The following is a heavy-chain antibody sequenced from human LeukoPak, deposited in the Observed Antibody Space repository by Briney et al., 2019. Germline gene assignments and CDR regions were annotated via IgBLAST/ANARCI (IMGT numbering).Heavy chain of an antibody. V-gene: IGHV3-23*01. CDR1: GFTFSSYA. Sequence: GGSLRLSCAASGFTFSSYAMSWVRQAPGKGLEWVSAISGSGGSTYYADSVKGRFTISRDNSKNTLYLQMNSLRAEDTAVYYCARNLFITMIRGVRFDYWGQGTLVTVSS. CDR3: ARNLFITMIRGVRFDY. D-gene: IGHD3-10*01. CDR2: ISGSGGST. J-gene: IGHJ4*02.